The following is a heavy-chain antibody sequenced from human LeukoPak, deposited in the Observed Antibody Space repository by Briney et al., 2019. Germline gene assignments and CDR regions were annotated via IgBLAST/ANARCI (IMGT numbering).Heavy chain of an antibody. CDR2: INHSGST. V-gene: IGHV4-34*01. CDR1: GGSFSGYY. CDR3: ARGQGGWYRH. J-gene: IGHJ4*02. Sequence: SETLSLTCAVYGGSFSGYYWSWIRQPPGKGLEWIGEINHSGSTNYNPSLKSRVTISVDTSKNQFSLKLSSVTATDTAVYYCARGQGGWYRHWGQGTLVTVSS. D-gene: IGHD6-19*01.